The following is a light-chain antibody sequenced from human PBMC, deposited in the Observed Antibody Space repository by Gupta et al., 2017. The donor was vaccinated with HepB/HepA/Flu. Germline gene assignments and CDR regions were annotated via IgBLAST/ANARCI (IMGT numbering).Light chain of an antibody. CDR2: AAS. Sequence: DIQMTQSPSSLSASVGDRVTITCRASQSISSYLNWYQQKPGKAPKLLIYAASRLQSGVPSRFSGSGSGTDFTLTISRLQPEDFATYYCQHRYSTLNAFGGGTKVEIK. CDR3: QHRYSTLNA. J-gene: IGKJ4*01. CDR1: QSISSY. V-gene: IGKV1-39*01.